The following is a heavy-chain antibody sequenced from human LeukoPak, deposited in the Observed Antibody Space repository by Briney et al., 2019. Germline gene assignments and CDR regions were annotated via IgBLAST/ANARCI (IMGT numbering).Heavy chain of an antibody. D-gene: IGHD2-2*01. J-gene: IGHJ4*02. CDR1: GYTFTGYY. V-gene: IGHV1-2*02. Sequence: ASVKVSCKASGYTFTGYYMHWVRQAPGQGLEWMGWINPNSGGTNYAQKFQGRVTMTRDTSISTAYMELSRLRSDDTAVYYCARGGLFRTRQYCSSTSCSPEASDDHFDYWGQGTLVTVSS. CDR3: ARGGLFRTRQYCSSTSCSPEASDDHFDY. CDR2: INPNSGGT.